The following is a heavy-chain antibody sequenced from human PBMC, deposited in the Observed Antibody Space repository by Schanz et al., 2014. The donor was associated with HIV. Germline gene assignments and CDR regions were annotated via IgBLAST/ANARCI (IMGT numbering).Heavy chain of an antibody. D-gene: IGHD5-18*01. CDR2: ISDSGGST. CDR3: ARDAASHSYGSTMDV. J-gene: IGHJ6*02. CDR1: GFTFSSYG. Sequence: QVQLVESGGGVVQPGRSLRLSCAASGFTFSSYGMHWVRQAPGKGLEWVAVISDSGGSTYYADSVKGRFPISRDSSKNTLYLQMNSLRAEDTAVYYCARDAASHSYGSTMDVWGQGTTVTVSS. V-gene: IGHV3-33*01.